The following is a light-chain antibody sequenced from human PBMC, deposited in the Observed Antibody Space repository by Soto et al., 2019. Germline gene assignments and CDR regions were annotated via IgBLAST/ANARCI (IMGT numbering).Light chain of an antibody. Sequence: SALTQPASVSGSPGQSITISCTGSISDVGSYGPVSWYQQHPGQVPKLIIYEGNRRPSGVSSRLSGSKSGNTASLTISGLQAEDEAEYYCCSYVGARTYVFGTGTKVTVL. J-gene: IGLJ1*01. CDR2: EGN. V-gene: IGLV2-23*01. CDR3: CSYVGARTYV. CDR1: ISDVGSYGP.